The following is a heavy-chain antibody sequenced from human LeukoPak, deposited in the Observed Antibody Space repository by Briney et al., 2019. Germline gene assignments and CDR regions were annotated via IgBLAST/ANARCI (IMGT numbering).Heavy chain of an antibody. Sequence: PGGSLRLSRAASGFTFSSYAMSWVRQAPGKGLEWVSAISGSGGSTYYADSVKGRFTISRDNSKNTLYLQMNSLRAEDTAVYYCAKMVRRRGSVDYWGQGTLVTVSS. CDR1: GFTFSSYA. CDR3: AKMVRRRGSVDY. CDR2: ISGSGGST. V-gene: IGHV3-23*01. D-gene: IGHD3-10*01. J-gene: IGHJ4*02.